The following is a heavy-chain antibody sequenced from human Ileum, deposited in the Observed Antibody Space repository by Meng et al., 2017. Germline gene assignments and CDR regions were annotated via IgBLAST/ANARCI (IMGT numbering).Heavy chain of an antibody. Sequence: VQLQESGPGLVGPSGPLSPTCAVSSGSISSNTYWSWVRQPPGKGLEWIGQISHSGSAYYNPSLKSRVTMSVDKSKSQFSLMLTSVTAADTAIYYCARHGGYSQDFWGQGTLVTVSS. D-gene: IGHD4-23*01. V-gene: IGHV4-4*02. CDR3: ARHGGYSQDF. J-gene: IGHJ4*02. CDR2: ISHSGSA. CDR1: SGSISSNTY.